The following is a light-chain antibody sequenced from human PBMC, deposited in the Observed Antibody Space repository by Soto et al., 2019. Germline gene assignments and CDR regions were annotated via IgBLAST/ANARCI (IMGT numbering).Light chain of an antibody. Sequence: QSVLTQPASVSGSPGQSITISCTGTSSDVGSYDLVSWYQQHPGNAPKLMIYEVSKRPSRVSDRFSGSKSGNTASLTISGLQADDEADYYCCSYATTTLFGGGTKLTVL. CDR3: CSYATTTL. J-gene: IGLJ2*01. V-gene: IGLV2-23*02. CDR1: SSDVGSYDL. CDR2: EVS.